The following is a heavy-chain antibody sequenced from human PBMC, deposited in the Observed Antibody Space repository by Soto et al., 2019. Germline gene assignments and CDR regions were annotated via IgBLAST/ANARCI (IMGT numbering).Heavy chain of an antibody. CDR1: GFTFSSYG. CDR2: ISYDGSNK. Sequence: QVQLVESGGGVVQPRRSLRLSCAASGFTFSSYGMHWVRQAPGKGLEWVAVISYDGSNKYYADSVKGRFTISRDNSKNTLYMQMNSLRAEDTAVYYCAKWGIAVTYFDYWGQGTLVTVSS. D-gene: IGHD6-19*01. CDR3: AKWGIAVTYFDY. J-gene: IGHJ4*02. V-gene: IGHV3-30*18.